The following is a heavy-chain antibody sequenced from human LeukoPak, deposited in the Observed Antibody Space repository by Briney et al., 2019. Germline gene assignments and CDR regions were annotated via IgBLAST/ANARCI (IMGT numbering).Heavy chain of an antibody. CDR2: ISSSSSYI. CDR1: GFTFSDYN. D-gene: IGHD2-2*01. Sequence: GGSLRLSCAASGFTFSDYNMNWVRQAPGKGLEWVSSISSSSSYIYYADSVKGRFTISRDNAKNSLYLQMNSLRAEDTAVYYCARADYCSSTSCPYFDYWGQGTLVTVSS. V-gene: IGHV3-21*01. J-gene: IGHJ4*02. CDR3: ARADYCSSTSCPYFDY.